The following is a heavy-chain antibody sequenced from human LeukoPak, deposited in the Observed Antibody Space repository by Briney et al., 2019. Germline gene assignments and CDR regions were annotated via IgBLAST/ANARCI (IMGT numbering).Heavy chain of an antibody. CDR2: IYSGGST. J-gene: IGHJ3*02. CDR1: GFTVSSNY. V-gene: IGHV3-53*01. D-gene: IGHD1-26*01. CDR3: ARGGSYLSAFDI. Sequence: GGSLRLSCAASGFTVSSNYMSWVRQAPGKGLEWVSIIYSGGSTFYADSVKGRFTISRDNSKNALYLQMNSLRAEDTAVYYCARGGSYLSAFDIWGQGTMVTVSS.